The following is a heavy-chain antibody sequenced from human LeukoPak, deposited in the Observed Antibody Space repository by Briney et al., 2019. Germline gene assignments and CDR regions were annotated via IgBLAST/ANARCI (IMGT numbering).Heavy chain of an antibody. CDR2: IYPGDSDS. V-gene: IGHV5-51*01. CDR1: SYTFTNYW. J-gene: IGHJ4*02. D-gene: IGHD6-19*01. CDR3: ARFLYSSGFFHFDY. Sequence: GESLKICYKGFSYTFTNYWIGWVRQMPGKGLEWLGLIYPGDSDSRYSPSVQGQVTISADKSISTAYLQWSSLKASGTAIYYCARFLYSSGFFHFDYWGQGTQVTVSS.